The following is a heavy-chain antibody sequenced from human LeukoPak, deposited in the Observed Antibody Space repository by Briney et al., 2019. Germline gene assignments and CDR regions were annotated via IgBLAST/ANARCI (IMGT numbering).Heavy chain of an antibody. CDR3: AREIRDGCKDDAFDI. Sequence: GGSLRLSCPASGFTFSSYWMHWVRQAQGKGLVWVSRINSDGSSTSYADSVKGRFTISRDNAKNTLYLQMNSLRAEDTAVYYCAREIRDGCKDDAFDIWGQGTMVTVSS. CDR1: GFTFSSYW. V-gene: IGHV3-74*01. CDR2: INSDGSST. J-gene: IGHJ3*02. D-gene: IGHD5-24*01.